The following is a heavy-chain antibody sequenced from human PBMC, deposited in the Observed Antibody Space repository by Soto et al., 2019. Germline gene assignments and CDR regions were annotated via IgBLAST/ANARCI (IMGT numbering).Heavy chain of an antibody. V-gene: IGHV3-15*01. D-gene: IGHD1-7*01. CDR3: TTDRYNWNYPIYYYYGMDV. CDR2: IKSKTDGGTT. CDR1: GFTFSNAW. J-gene: IGHJ6*02. Sequence: LRLSCAASGFTFSNAWMSWVRQAPGKGLEWVGRIKSKTDGGTTDYAAPVKGRFTISRDDSKNTLYLQMNSLKTEDTAVYYCTTDRYNWNYPIYYYYGMDVWGQGTTVTVSS.